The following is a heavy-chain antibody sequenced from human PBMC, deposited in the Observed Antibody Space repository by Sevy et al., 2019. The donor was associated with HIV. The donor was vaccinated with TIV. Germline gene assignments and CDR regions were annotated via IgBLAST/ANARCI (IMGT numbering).Heavy chain of an antibody. CDR3: ARDRIVLRVVYAIPFDGFDI. V-gene: IGHV3-30*02. CDR2: IRHDGSDE. Sequence: GGSLRLSCAASGFTFNNYGMHWVRQAPGKGLEWVTFIRHDGSDEYYTESLKGRFTMSRDNSKNTVYLEMNSLRAEDTAVYYCARDRIVLRVVYAIPFDGFDIWGQGTMVTVSS. J-gene: IGHJ3*02. D-gene: IGHD2-8*02. CDR1: GFTFNNYG.